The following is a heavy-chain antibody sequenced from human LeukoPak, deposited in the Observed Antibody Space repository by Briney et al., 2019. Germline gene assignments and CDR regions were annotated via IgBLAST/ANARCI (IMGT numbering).Heavy chain of an antibody. D-gene: IGHD2-21*02. J-gene: IGHJ4*02. V-gene: IGHV3-23*01. Sequence: GGSLRLSCAASGFTFSSYAMNWVRQAPGKGLEWVSAISGTGGSTYYVDSVKGRFTISRDNSKNTLYLQMNSLRAEDTAVYYCAKDKFEHIVGVTGICDYWGQGTLVTVSS. CDR3: AKDKFEHIVGVTGICDY. CDR1: GFTFSSYA. CDR2: ISGTGGST.